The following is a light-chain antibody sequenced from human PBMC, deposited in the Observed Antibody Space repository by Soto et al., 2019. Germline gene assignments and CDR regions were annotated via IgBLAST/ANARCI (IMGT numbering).Light chain of an antibody. Sequence: QSALTQPRSVSGSPGQSVTISCTGTSSDVGGYNHVSWYQHHPGKAPKLMIYDVTKRPSGVPDRVSGSKSGNTASLTISGLQAEDEADYYCCSYAGSYTFAFAGGTKLTVL. V-gene: IGLV2-11*01. J-gene: IGLJ2*01. CDR1: SSDVGGYNH. CDR2: DVT. CDR3: CSYAGSYTFA.